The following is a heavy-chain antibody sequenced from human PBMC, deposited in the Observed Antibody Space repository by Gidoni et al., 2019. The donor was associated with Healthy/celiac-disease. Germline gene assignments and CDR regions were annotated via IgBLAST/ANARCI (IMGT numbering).Heavy chain of an antibody. Sequence: QVKLVQSGAEVKKPGASVKVSCKVSGLTLTESSMPCARQAPGKGREWMGGFGPADGETSYAQKFQGRVTMTEDTSTDTAYMKLSSLRSEDTAVYYCETVRYYYDSSGYYYVGVWFDPWGQGTLVTVSS. CDR2: FGPADGET. V-gene: IGHV1-24*01. J-gene: IGHJ5*02. CDR1: GLTLTESS. CDR3: ETVRYYYDSSGYYYVGVWFDP. D-gene: IGHD3-22*01.